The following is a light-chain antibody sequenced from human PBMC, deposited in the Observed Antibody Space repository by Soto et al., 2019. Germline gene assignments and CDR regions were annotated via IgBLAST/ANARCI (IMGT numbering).Light chain of an antibody. CDR2: AAS. CDR1: QGLSGSY. Sequence: VLTQSPGTLSLSPGGRATPSSRASQGLSGSYLAWYQQKPGQAPRLLIYAASSRATGIPDRFSGSGSGTDFTLNITRLEPEDFAVYYCQQYGSSPITFGQGTRLEIK. J-gene: IGKJ5*01. V-gene: IGKV3-20*01. CDR3: QQYGSSPIT.